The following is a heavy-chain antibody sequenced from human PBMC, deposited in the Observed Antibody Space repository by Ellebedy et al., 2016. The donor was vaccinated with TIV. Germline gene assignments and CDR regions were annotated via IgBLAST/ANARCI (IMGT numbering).Heavy chain of an antibody. D-gene: IGHD6-19*01. V-gene: IGHV5-51*01. CDR2: IYPDDSDD. J-gene: IGHJ4*02. Sequence: GESLKISXKASGYNFNRHWIAWVRQMPGKGLEWMGIIYPDDSDDRYSPSFQGQVTISSDKSITTAYLQWSSLKASDTAIYYCARLRDALADELDYWGQGTLLTVSS. CDR1: GYNFNRHW. CDR3: ARLRDALADELDY.